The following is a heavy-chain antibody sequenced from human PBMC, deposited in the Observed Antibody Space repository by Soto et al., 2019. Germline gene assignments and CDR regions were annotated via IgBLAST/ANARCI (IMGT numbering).Heavy chain of an antibody. CDR3: ARASGAIFGVVIPNPRYYYYGMDV. J-gene: IGHJ6*02. CDR2: IYYSGST. CDR1: GGSISSYY. V-gene: IGHV4-59*01. Sequence: SETLSLTCTVSGGSISSYYWSWIRQPPGKGLEWIGYIYYSGSTNYNPSLKSRVTISVDTSKNQFSLKLSSVTAADTAVYYCARASGAIFGVVIPNPRYYYYGMDVWGQGTTVTVSS. D-gene: IGHD3-3*01.